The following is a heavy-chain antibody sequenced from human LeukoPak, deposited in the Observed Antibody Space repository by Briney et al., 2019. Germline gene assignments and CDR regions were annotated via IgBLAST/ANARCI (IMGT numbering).Heavy chain of an antibody. CDR1: GFTFSSYA. D-gene: IGHD3-22*01. V-gene: IGHV3-30-3*01. Sequence: GRSLRLSCAASGFTFSSYAMHWVRQAPGKGLEWVAVISYDGSNKYYADSVKGRFTISRDNSKNTLYLQMNSLRAEDTAVYYCASEGDYYDSSAPRRDYWGQGTLVTVSS. J-gene: IGHJ4*02. CDR3: ASEGDYYDSSAPRRDY. CDR2: ISYDGSNK.